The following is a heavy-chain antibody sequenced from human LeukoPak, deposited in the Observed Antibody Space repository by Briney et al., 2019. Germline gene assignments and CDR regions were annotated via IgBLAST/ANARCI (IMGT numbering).Heavy chain of an antibody. J-gene: IGHJ4*02. V-gene: IGHV1-69*06. D-gene: IGHD2-2*01. CDR2: IIPIFGTA. CDR3: ARYLIYCSSTSCTRGNFDY. Sequence: SVKVSCKASGGTFSSYAISWVRQAPGQGLEWMGGIIPIFGTANYAQKFQGRVTITADKSTSTAYMELSSLRSEDTAVYYCARYLIYCSSTSCTRGNFDYWGQGTLVTVPS. CDR1: GGTFSSYA.